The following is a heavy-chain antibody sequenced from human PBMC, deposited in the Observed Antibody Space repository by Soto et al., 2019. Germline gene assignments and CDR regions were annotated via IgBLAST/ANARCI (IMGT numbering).Heavy chain of an antibody. CDR2: IYSGGST. CDR1: GFTVSSNY. Sequence: GGSLRLSCAASGFTVSSNYMSWVRQAPGKGLEWVSVIYSGGSTYYADSVKGRFTISRDNSKNTLYLQMNSLRAEDTAVYYCARGYYYDSSGLAFDIRGPGTMVTVSS. CDR3: ARGYYYDSSGLAFDI. D-gene: IGHD3-22*01. V-gene: IGHV3-53*01. J-gene: IGHJ3*02.